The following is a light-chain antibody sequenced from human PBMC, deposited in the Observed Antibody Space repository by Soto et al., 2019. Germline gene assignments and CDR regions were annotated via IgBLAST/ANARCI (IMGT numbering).Light chain of an antibody. CDR1: QSIRTY. CDR2: DAS. Sequence: DIQMTQSPSSLSASVGDSLTIHCRASQSIRTYLNWYQQKPGKAPKLLIYDASNLETGVPSRFSGSGSGTDFTFTISSLQPEDIATYYCQQYDNLPFTFGPGTKVDIK. CDR3: QQYDNLPFT. J-gene: IGKJ3*01. V-gene: IGKV1-33*01.